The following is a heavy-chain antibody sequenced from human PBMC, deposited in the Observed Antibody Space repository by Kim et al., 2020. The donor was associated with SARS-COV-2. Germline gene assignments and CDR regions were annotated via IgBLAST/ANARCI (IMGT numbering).Heavy chain of an antibody. Sequence: ADPVKGRFTIARDKSKNTLYLQMNSLRAEDTAVYYCAKSYSSSWYYFDYWGQGTLVTVSS. CDR3: AKSYSSSWYYFDY. J-gene: IGHJ4*02. V-gene: IGHV3-23*01. D-gene: IGHD6-13*01.